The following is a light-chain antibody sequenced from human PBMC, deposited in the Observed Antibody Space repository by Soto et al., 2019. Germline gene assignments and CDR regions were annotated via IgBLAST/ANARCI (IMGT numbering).Light chain of an antibody. Sequence: SYELTQPPSVSVSPGQTASITCSGDKLGDKYACWHQQKPGQSPVLVIYQDRKRPSGIPERFSGSNTANTATLTIRGSQAMDEADYYCQAWDISTGVFGTGTKLTVL. CDR2: QDR. CDR3: QAWDISTGV. CDR1: KLGDKY. J-gene: IGLJ1*01. V-gene: IGLV3-1*01.